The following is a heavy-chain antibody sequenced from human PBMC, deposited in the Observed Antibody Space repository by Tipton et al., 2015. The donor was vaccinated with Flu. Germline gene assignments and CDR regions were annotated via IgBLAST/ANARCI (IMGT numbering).Heavy chain of an antibody. D-gene: IGHD1-26*01. CDR1: GGSFRNDF. CDR2: INHSGDM. V-gene: IGHV4-34*09. CDR3: VTRRSGRPIDH. Sequence: TLSLTCAVYGGSFRNDFWSWIRQSPGKGLEWIGEINHSGDMKYNPSLKSRIAISLDTSDNHFSLKLSSVTAADAAVYFCVTRRSGRPIDHWGQGTLVTVSS. J-gene: IGHJ4*02.